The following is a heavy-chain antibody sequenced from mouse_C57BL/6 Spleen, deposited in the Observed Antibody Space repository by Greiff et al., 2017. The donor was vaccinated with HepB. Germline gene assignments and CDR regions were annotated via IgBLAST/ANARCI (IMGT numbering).Heavy chain of an antibody. Sequence: EVKLVESGPELVKPGASVKIPCKASGYTFTDYNMDWVKQSHGKSLEWIGDINPNNGGTIYNQKFKGKATLTVDKSSSTAYMELRSLTSEDTAVYYCAREGAKEKLGRAYFDVWGTGTTVTVSS. J-gene: IGHJ1*03. CDR2: INPNNGGT. V-gene: IGHV1-18*01. CDR3: AREGAKEKLGRAYFDV. CDR1: GYTFTDYN. D-gene: IGHD4-1*01.